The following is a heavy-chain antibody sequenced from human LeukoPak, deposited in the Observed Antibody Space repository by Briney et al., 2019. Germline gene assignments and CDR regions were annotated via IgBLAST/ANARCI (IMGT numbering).Heavy chain of an antibody. CDR3: ARDYYMGIVDQ. J-gene: IGHJ5*02. V-gene: IGHV3-30*04. CDR1: GFTFSSYA. Sequence: GRSLRLSRAASGFTFSSYAMHWVRQAPGKGLEWVAVISYDGSNKYYADSVKGRFTISRDNSKNTLYLQMNSLRVEDTSVHYCARDYYMGIVDQWGQGTRVTVSS. D-gene: IGHD3-22*01. CDR2: ISYDGSNK.